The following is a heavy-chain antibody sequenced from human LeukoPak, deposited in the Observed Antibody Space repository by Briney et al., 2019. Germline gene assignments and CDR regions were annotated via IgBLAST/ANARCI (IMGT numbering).Heavy chain of an antibody. CDR3: ARGEGDYYGSGSYYNSWFDP. CDR2: INPNSGGT. Sequence: ASVKVSCKASGYTFTGYYMHWVRQAPGQGLERMGRINPNSGGTNYAQKFQGRVTMTRDTSISTAYMELSRLRSDDTAVYYCARGEGDYYGSGSYYNSWFDPWGQGTLVTVSS. J-gene: IGHJ5*02. CDR1: GYTFTGYY. V-gene: IGHV1-2*06. D-gene: IGHD3-10*01.